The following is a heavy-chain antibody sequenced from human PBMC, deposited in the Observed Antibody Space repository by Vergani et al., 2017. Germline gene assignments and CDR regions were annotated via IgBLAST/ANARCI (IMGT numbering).Heavy chain of an antibody. CDR3: ARAGYSSGWPSDY. J-gene: IGHJ4*02. CDR2: IYYSGST. D-gene: IGHD6-19*01. Sequence: QVQLQESGPGLVKPSETLSLTCTVSGGSISSYYWSWIRQPPGKGLEWIGYIYYSGSTNYNPSLKSRVTISVDTSKNQFSLKLSSVTAADTAVYYCARAGYSSGWPSDYWVQGTLVTVSS. V-gene: IGHV4-59*01. CDR1: GGSISSYY.